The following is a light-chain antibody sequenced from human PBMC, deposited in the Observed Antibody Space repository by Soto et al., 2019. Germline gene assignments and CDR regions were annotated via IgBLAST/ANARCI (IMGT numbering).Light chain of an antibody. V-gene: IGKV3-20*01. CDR2: GAS. J-gene: IGKJ5*01. Sequence: EMVLTQSPGTLSLSPGERATLSCRASQSVSNNYLAWYQQKPGQAPRLLIYGASTRATGIPDRFSGSGSGTDFTLTISRLEPEDFALYHCQQYGSASITFGQGTRLEIK. CDR3: QQYGSASIT. CDR1: QSVSNNY.